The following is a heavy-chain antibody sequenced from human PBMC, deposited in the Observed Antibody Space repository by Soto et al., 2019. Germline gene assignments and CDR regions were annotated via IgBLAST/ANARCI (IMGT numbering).Heavy chain of an antibody. J-gene: IGHJ4*02. CDR2: MNPNSGNT. Sequence: ASVKVSCKASGYTFTGYDINWVRQATGQGLEWMGWMNPNSGNTGYAQNFQGRVTMTRDNSITTAYMELTSLRDDDSAVYYCAGEKVGTTGIDFWGQGTLVTVS. D-gene: IGHD1-26*01. CDR3: AGEKVGTTGIDF. V-gene: IGHV1-8*01. CDR1: GYTFTGYD.